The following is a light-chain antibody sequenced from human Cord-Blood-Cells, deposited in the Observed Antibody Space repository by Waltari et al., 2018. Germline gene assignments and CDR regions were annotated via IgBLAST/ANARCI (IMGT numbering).Light chain of an antibody. V-gene: IGKV1-39*01. J-gene: IGKJ1*01. CDR3: QQSYSTWG. Sequence: DIQMTQSPSSLSASVGDRVTITCRASQSISSYLNWYQQKPGKAPKLLIYAASSLQSGVPSRFSGSGSGTDFTITISSLQPEDFATYYCQQSYSTWGFCQGTKVEIK. CDR2: AAS. CDR1: QSISSY.